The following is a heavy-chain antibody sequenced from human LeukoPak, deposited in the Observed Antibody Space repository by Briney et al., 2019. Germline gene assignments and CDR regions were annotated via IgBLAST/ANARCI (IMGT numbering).Heavy chain of an antibody. CDR1: GGSIGSYY. Sequence: SETLSLTCTVSGGSIGSYYWSWIRQPPGKGLEWIGYIYHSGSTNYNPSLKSRVTISVDTSKNQFSLKLSSVTAADTAVYYCARDPNWVFDLWGRGTLVTVSS. J-gene: IGHJ2*01. CDR2: IYHSGST. V-gene: IGHV4-59*01. D-gene: IGHD1-1*01. CDR3: ARDPNWVFDL.